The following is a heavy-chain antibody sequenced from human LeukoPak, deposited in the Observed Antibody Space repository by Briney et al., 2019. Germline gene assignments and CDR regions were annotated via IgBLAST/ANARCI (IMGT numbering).Heavy chain of an antibody. D-gene: IGHD3-22*01. V-gene: IGHV1-18*01. J-gene: IGHJ4*02. Sequence: ASVTVSFKASVYTFTAYGISWVRQAPGQGLEWMGWISGYNGDTKYAQRFEGRVTMTTDTSTTTAFMDLRNLRSDDTAVYFCATSTGGYSDLYFHYWGQGTLVSVSS. CDR1: VYTFTAYG. CDR3: ATSTGGYSDLYFHY. CDR2: ISGYNGDT.